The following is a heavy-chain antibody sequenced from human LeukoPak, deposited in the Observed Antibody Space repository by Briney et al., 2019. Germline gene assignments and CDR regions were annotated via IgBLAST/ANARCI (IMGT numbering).Heavy chain of an antibody. D-gene: IGHD6-13*01. CDR3: ARTPKLMPIAAAGKTRYYYYYMDV. V-gene: IGHV3-30*02. CDR1: GFTFSSYA. CDR2: IRYDGSTK. J-gene: IGHJ6*03. Sequence: PGGSLRLSCAASGFTFSSYAMHWVRQAPGKGLEWVAFIRYDGSTKDYADSVKGRFTISRDNSKNTLYLQMNSLRVEDTAVYYCARTPKLMPIAAAGKTRYYYYYMDVWGKGTTVTVSS.